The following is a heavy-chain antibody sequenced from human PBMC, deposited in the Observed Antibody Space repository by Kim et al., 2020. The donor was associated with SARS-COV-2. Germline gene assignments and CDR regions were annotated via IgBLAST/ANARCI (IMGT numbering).Heavy chain of an antibody. J-gene: IGHJ5*02. D-gene: IGHD3-9*01. V-gene: IGHV3-11*06. CDR3: ASMLTYYDILTGFGGFDP. Sequence: KGRFTISRDNAKNSLYLQMNSLRAEDTAVYYCASMLTYYDILTGFGGFDPWGQGTLVTVSS.